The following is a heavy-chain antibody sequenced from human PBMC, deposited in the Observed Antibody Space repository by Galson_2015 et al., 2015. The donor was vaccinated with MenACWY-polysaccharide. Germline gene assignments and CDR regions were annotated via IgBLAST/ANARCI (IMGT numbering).Heavy chain of an antibody. J-gene: IGHJ3*02. CDR1: GFTFSSYA. D-gene: IGHD5-24*01. CDR3: AKRLEGPTDAFDI. V-gene: IGHV3-23*01. Sequence: SLRLSCAASGFTFSSYAMSWVRQAPGKGLEWVSAISGSGGSTYYADSVKGRFTISRDNSKNTLYLQMNSLRAEDTAVYYCAKRLEGPTDAFDIWGQGTMVTVSS. CDR2: ISGSGGST.